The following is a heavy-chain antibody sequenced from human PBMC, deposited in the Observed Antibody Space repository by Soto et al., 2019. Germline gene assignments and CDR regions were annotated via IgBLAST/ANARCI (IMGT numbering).Heavy chain of an antibody. Sequence: SVKVSCKASGGTFSSYAISWVRQAPGQGLEWMGGIFPIFGTANYTQKFQGRVTMTTDTSTSTAYMELRSLRSDDTAVYYCARGPDKYYYYYYGMDVWGQGTTVTVS. CDR2: IFPIFGTA. J-gene: IGHJ6*02. V-gene: IGHV1-69*05. CDR3: ARGPDKYYYYYYGMDV. CDR1: GGTFSSYA.